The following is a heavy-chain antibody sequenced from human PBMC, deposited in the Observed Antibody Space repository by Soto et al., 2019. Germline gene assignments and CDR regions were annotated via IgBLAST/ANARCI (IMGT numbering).Heavy chain of an antibody. CDR1: GFSFSSYD. V-gene: IGHV3-13*01. D-gene: IGHD6-13*01. Sequence: GGSLRLSCAASGFSFSSYDMHWVRQPTGKGLEWVSGMDTAGYTYYAGSVKGRFTISRENAKNSLYLQMNSLRVGDTAVYYCARARDGYSSSWSKSYSYYYMDVWGRGTTVTVSS. CDR2: MDTAGYT. CDR3: ARARDGYSSSWSKSYSYYYMDV. J-gene: IGHJ6*03.